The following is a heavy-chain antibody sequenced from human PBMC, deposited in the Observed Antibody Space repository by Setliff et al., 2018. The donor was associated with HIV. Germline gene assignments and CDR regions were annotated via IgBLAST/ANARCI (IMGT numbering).Heavy chain of an antibody. Sequence: GESLKISCAASGFTFRRYDMSWVRQAPGKGLEWVSVISGSGGSTHYADSVKGRFTISRDNSKNTLYLQMKNLRAEDTAVYYCAKGADTGSSGHYAPYFFDYWGQGTQVTVSS. CDR2: ISGSGGST. V-gene: IGHV3-23*01. CDR3: AKGADTGSSGHYAPYFFDY. D-gene: IGHD3-22*01. J-gene: IGHJ4*02. CDR1: GFTFRRYD.